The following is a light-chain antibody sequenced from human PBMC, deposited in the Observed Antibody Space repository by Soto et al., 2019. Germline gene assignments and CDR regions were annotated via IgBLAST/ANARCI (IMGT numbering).Light chain of an antibody. CDR3: QQYNSYPYT. CDR2: DAS. J-gene: IGKJ2*01. CDR1: QSISSW. V-gene: IGKV1-5*01. Sequence: DIQMTQSPSTLSASVGDRVTITCRASQSISSWLAWYQQKPGKAPKLLIYDASSLESGGPSRFSGSGSGTEFTLTISCLQPDDFATYYCQQYNSYPYTFRQGTKLQIK.